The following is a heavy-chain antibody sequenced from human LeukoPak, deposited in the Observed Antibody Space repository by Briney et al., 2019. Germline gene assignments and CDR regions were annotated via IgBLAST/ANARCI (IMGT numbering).Heavy chain of an antibody. Sequence: GASVKVSCKASGYTFTGYYMHWVRQATGQGLEWMGWMNPNSGNTGYAQKFQGRVTMTRNTSISTAYMELSSLRSEDTAVYYCAVVVTADAIDYWGQGTLVTVSS. CDR1: GYTFTGYY. J-gene: IGHJ4*02. V-gene: IGHV1-8*02. CDR3: AVVVTADAIDY. CDR2: MNPNSGNT. D-gene: IGHD2-21*02.